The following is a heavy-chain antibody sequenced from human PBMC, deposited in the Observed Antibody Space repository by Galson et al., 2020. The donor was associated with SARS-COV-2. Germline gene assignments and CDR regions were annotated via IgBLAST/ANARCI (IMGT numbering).Heavy chain of an antibody. J-gene: IGHJ4*02. Sequence: GESLKISCAASGFTVGANYMNWVRQAPGKGLESVSIIYTAGTTYYADSVKGRFTISRDTSTNTLFLQMNSLRVDDTAVYYCARLGGTPRYSSGWYLAHWGQGTLVTVSS. CDR3: ARLGGTPRYSSGWYLAH. D-gene: IGHD6-19*01. V-gene: IGHV3-53*01. CDR1: GFTVGANY. CDR2: IYTAGTT.